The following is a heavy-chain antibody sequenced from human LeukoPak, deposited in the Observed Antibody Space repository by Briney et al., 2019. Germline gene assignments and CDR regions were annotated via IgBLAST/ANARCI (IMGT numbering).Heavy chain of an antibody. CDR2: INQDGCEK. J-gene: IGHJ4*02. V-gene: IGHV3-7*01. Sequence: GGSLRLSCAASGFTFSSYWMCWVRQAPGKGLEWVANINQDGCEKYHVDSVKGRFTISRDNAKNSLYLQMNSLRAEDTAVYYCARDMANWGANDLDYWGQGTLVTVSS. D-gene: IGHD7-27*01. CDR3: ARDMANWGANDLDY. CDR1: GFTFSSYW.